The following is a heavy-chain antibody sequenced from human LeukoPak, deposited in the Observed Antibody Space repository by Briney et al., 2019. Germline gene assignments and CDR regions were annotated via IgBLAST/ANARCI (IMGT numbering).Heavy chain of an antibody. CDR2: IYTRGST. J-gene: IGHJ4*02. Sequence: SETLSLNCTVSGGSISRYYWSWIRQPAGKGLEWIGRIYTRGSTNFNPSLKSRVTMSLDTSKNQFSLKLSSVTAADTAVYYCARGLGIIIGYYYDSPHYYFDDWGQGTLVTVSS. D-gene: IGHD3-22*01. V-gene: IGHV4-4*07. CDR3: ARGLGIIIGYYYDSPHYYFDD. CDR1: GGSISRYY.